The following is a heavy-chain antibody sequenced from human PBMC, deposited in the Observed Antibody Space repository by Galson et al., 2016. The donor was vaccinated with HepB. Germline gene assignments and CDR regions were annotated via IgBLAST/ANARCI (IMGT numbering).Heavy chain of an antibody. V-gene: IGHV3-11*01. J-gene: IGHJ3*01. CDR3: AREETIFGRDAFDL. CDR2: ISTTGDTL. Sequence: SLRLSCAASGFTFRSCAMSWVRQAPGKGLEWVSSISTTGDTLHYADSVRGRFTISRDNAKNSVYLQMNSLRADDTAVYYCAREETIFGRDAFDLWGQGTKVTVSS. CDR1: GFTFRSCA. D-gene: IGHD3-3*01.